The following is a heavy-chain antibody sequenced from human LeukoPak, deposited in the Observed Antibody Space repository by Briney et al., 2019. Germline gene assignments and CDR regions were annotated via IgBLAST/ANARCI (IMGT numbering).Heavy chain of an antibody. CDR1: GYSISSGYY. V-gene: IGHV4-38-2*02. D-gene: IGHD3-22*01. CDR2: IYHSGST. CDR3: ARDKDYYDSSGFDAFDI. J-gene: IGHJ3*02. Sequence: SETLSLTCTVSGYSISSGYYWGWIRQPPGKGLEWIGSIYHSGSTHYNPSLKSRVTISVDTSKNQFSLKLSSVTAADTAVYYCARDKDYYDSSGFDAFDIWGQGTMVTVSS.